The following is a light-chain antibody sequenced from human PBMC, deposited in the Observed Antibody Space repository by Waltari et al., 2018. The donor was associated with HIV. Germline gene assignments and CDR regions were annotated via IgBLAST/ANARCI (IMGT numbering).Light chain of an antibody. J-gene: IGLJ2*01. CDR1: SSDVGGFNF. V-gene: IGLV2-11*01. CDR3: CSYAGSYTLVV. Sequence: QSALTQPRSVSGSTGQSVTISCTGTSSDVGGFNFVSWYQQHPGKAPKLMIYDVTKRPSGVPDRFSGSKFDNTASLTISGLQADDEADYYCCSYAGSYTLVVFGGGTKLTVL. CDR2: DVT.